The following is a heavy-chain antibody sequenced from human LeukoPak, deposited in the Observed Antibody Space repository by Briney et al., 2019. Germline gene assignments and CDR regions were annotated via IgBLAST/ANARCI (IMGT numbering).Heavy chain of an antibody. Sequence: GPVKVSCKASGYTFTSYGISWVRQAPGQGLEWMGWISAYNGNTNYAQKFQGRVTMTRDTSISTAYMELSRLRSDDTAVYYCARVVTATRWRGHWVDSSFDYWGQGTLVTVSS. V-gene: IGHV1-18*01. D-gene: IGHD2-21*02. J-gene: IGHJ4*02. CDR2: ISAYNGNT. CDR3: ARVVTATRWRGHWVDSSFDY. CDR1: GYTFTSYG.